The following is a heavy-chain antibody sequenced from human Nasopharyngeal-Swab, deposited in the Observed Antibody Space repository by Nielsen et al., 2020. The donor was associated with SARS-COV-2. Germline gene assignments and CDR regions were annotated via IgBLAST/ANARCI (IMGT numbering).Heavy chain of an antibody. CDR3: ARLSGLFDY. V-gene: IGHV4-39*01. J-gene: IGHJ4*02. Sequence: WIRQPPGKGLEWIGSIYYSGSTYYNVSLKSRVTISVDTSKNQFSLKLSSVTAADTAVYYCARLSGLFDYWSQGTLVTVSS. CDR2: IYYSGST. D-gene: IGHD6-19*01.